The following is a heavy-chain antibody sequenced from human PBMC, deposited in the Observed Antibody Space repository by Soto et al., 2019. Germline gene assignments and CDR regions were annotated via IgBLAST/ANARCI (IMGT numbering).Heavy chain of an antibody. V-gene: IGHV3-33*01. CDR2: IFDDGINK. Sequence: QVQLVESGGGVVQPGKSLRLSCVASGFTFTEHGMHWVRQAPGKGLEWVAVIFDDGINKYYADSVKGRFTISRDTSKSTWYLQMNSLRAEDTAVYYCARDHNRVGGYNWFDAWGQGTLVTVSS. CDR1: GFTFTEHG. J-gene: IGHJ5*02. D-gene: IGHD3-16*01. CDR3: ARDHNRVGGYNWFDA.